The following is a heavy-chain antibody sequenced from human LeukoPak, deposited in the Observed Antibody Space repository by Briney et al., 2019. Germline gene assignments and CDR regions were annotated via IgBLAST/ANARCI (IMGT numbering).Heavy chain of an antibody. CDR3: ARAPGGDYYDY. CDR1: GFTFSNYD. V-gene: IGHV3-13*01. J-gene: IGHJ4*02. CDR2: IGTTGDT. D-gene: IGHD3-10*01. Sequence: GGSLRLSCAASGFTFSNYDMHWVRQATGKGLEWVSAIGTTGDTYYPGSVKGRFTISRENAKNSLYLQMNSLRAGDTAVYYCARAPGGDYYDYWGQGTLVTVSS.